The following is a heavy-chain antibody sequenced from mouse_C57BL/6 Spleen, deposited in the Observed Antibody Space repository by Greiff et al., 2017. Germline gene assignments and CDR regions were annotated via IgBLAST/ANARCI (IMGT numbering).Heavy chain of an antibody. CDR1: GYTFTDYY. CDR3: ARPTLDY. V-gene: IGHV1-19*01. D-gene: IGHD2-10*01. Sequence: EVKLQESGPVLVKPGASVKMSCKASGYTFTDYYMNWVKQSHGKSLEWIGVINPYNGGTSYNQKFKGKATLTVDKSSSTAYMELNSLTSEDSAVYYCARPTLDYWGQGTTLTVSS. CDR2: INPYNGGT. J-gene: IGHJ2*01.